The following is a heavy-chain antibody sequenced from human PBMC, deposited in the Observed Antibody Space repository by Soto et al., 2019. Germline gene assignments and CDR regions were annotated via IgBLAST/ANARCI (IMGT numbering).Heavy chain of an antibody. CDR2: ISGSGGST. CDR1: GFTFSSYA. Sequence: PLGSLTLSCAASGFTFSSYAMSWVPQAPGKGLEWVSAISGSGGSTYYADSVKGRFTISRDNSKNTLYLQLNSLRAEEKAVYYCAKDTLPPAYPVSGMDVWSQRT. D-gene: IGHD1-26*01. V-gene: IGHV3-23*01. J-gene: IGHJ6*02. CDR3: AKDTLPPAYPVSGMDV.